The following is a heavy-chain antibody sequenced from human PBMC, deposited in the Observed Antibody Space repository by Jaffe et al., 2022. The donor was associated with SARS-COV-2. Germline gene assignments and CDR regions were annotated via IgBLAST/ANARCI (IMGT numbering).Heavy chain of an antibody. CDR1: GYTFTDYL. CDR2: IYPKTGGT. Sequence: QVQLVQSGAEVKKPGASVKVSCKASGYTFTDYLIHWMRQAPGQRLEWMGRIYPKTGGTTYAQKYQGRVTMTRDTSISTAYMELTSLTSDDTAVYFCARVGYCGGDNCQYHFFFDPWGQGTLVTVSS. CDR3: ARVGYCGGDNCQYHFFFDP. D-gene: IGHD2-21*01. V-gene: IGHV1-2*06. J-gene: IGHJ5*02.